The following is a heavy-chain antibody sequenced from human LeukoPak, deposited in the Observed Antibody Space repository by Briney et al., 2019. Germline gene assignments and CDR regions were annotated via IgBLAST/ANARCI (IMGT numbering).Heavy chain of an antibody. Sequence: GGSLRLSCVASGFSFSRYWMSLVRQAPGKGLEWVANIKEDGSEQYYADSLKGRFTISRDNVKNSLYLHINSLRAEDTAVYYCARDSFETDIDYWGQGTLVTVSS. CDR1: GFSFSRYW. CDR3: ARDSFETDIDY. V-gene: IGHV3-7*01. CDR2: IKEDGSEQ. J-gene: IGHJ4*02. D-gene: IGHD1-14*01.